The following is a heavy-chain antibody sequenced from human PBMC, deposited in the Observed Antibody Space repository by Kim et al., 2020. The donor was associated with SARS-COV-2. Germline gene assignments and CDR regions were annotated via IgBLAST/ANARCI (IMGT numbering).Heavy chain of an antibody. CDR2: IYYSGST. J-gene: IGHJ5*02. V-gene: IGHV4-59*13. Sequence: SETLSLTCTVSGFSISSYYWSWIRQPPGKGLEWIGYIYYSGSTNYNPSLKSRVTISVDTSKNQFSLKLSYVTAADTAVYYCARVHYSSGWYKYRGSEGWFDPWGQGTLVTVSS. CDR3: ARVHYSSGWYKYRGSEGWFDP. D-gene: IGHD6-19*01. CDR1: GFSISSYY.